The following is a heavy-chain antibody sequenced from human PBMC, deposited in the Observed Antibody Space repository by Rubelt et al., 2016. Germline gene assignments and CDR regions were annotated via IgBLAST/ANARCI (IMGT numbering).Heavy chain of an antibody. J-gene: IGHJ4*02. CDR3: ARVAPMVRGVLVWGFDY. CDR1: GFTFSSYA. CDR2: ISGSGGST. Sequence: LVQPGGSLRLSCAASGFTFSSYAMSWVRQAPGKGLEWVSAISGSGGSTYNADSVKGRLTISRDNSKNTLYLQMNSLRAEDTAVYYCARVAPMVRGVLVWGFDYWGQGTLVTVSS. V-gene: IGHV3-23*01. D-gene: IGHD3-10*01.